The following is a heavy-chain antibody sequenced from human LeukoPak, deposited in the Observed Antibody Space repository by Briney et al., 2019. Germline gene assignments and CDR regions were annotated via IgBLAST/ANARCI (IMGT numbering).Heavy chain of an antibody. CDR1: GFTFSGSA. CDR3: TSITVTYPGY. V-gene: IGHV3-73*01. D-gene: IGHD4-17*01. Sequence: GESLRLSCAASGFTFSGSAMHWVRQASGKGLEWVGRIRSKANSYATAYAASVKGRFTISRDDSKNTAYLQMNSLKTEDTAVYYCTSITVTYPGYWGQGTLVTVSS. J-gene: IGHJ4*02. CDR2: IRSKANSYAT.